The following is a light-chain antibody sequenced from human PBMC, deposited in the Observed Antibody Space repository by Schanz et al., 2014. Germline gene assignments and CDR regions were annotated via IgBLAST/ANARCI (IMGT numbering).Light chain of an antibody. V-gene: IGLV2-14*01. CDR3: SSHTTDTTWL. Sequence: QSALTQPASVSGSPGQSITISCTGASSDVGGYNYVSWYQQHPGKAPKLIIYDVSNRPSGVSDRFSGSKSGNTASLTISGLQAEDEADYYCSSHTTDTTWLFGGGTKLTVL. J-gene: IGLJ3*02. CDR1: SSDVGGYNY. CDR2: DVS.